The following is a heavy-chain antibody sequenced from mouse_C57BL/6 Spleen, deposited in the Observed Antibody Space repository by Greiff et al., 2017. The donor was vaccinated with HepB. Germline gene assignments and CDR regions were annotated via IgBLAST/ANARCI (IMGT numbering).Heavy chain of an antibody. CDR3: ARLRRRMDY. J-gene: IGHJ4*01. V-gene: IGHV1-69*01. CDR1: GYTFTSYW. D-gene: IGHD2-12*01. CDR2: IDPSDSYT. Sequence: VQLQQPGAELVMPGASVKLSCKASGYTFTSYWMHWVKQRPGQGLEWIGEIDPSDSYTNYNQKFKGKSTLTVDKSSSTAYMQLSSLTSEDSAVYYCARLRRRMDYWGQGTSVTVSS.